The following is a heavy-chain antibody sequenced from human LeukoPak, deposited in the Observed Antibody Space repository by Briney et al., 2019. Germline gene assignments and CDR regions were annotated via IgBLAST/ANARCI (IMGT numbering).Heavy chain of an antibody. D-gene: IGHD4-17*01. J-gene: IGHJ4*02. CDR2: ISGSGGST. CDR3: AREVGYGDAFDY. Sequence: SGGSLRLSCAASGFTFSSYAMSWVRQAPGKGLEWVSAISGSGGSTYYADSVKGRFTISRDNSKNTLYLQMNSLRAEDTAVYYCAREVGYGDAFDYWGQGTLVTVSS. V-gene: IGHV3-23*01. CDR1: GFTFSSYA.